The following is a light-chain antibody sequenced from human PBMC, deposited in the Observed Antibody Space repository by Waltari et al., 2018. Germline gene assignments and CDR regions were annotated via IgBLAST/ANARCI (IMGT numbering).Light chain of an antibody. CDR2: QNP. CDR3: QAWDSTIAV. Sequence: SYEVTQPPSVSVSPGQTASVPRAGDELGSNYHSWYQQRPGQSPAVVIYQNPKRPSGIPERFSGSNSGNTATLTISGTQAMDEADYYCQAWDSTIAVFGGGTKLTVL. J-gene: IGLJ2*01. V-gene: IGLV3-1*01. CDR1: ELGSNY.